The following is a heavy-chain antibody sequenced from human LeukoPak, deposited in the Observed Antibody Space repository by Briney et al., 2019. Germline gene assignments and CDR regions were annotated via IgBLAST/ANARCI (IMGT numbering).Heavy chain of an antibody. V-gene: IGHV4-61*03. J-gene: IGHJ4*02. Sequence: PSETLSLTCSVSGASFSDGSYYWSWLRQPPGKGLEWIGFLYYSGRTNYSPSLSGRVSTSIDTSKNHFSLNLTSVTAADTAVYYCARGLSTGREDYFDFWGQGTLVSVSS. CDR3: ARGLSTGREDYFDF. CDR1: GASFSDGSYY. D-gene: IGHD1-1*01. CDR2: LYYSGRT.